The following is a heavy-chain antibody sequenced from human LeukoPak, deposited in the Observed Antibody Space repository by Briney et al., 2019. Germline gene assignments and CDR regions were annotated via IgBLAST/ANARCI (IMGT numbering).Heavy chain of an antibody. Sequence: PSQTLSLTCTVSGYSISSGHYWGWIRQPPGKGLEWIGSIYHSGSTYYNPSLKSRVTISVDTSKNQFSLKLNSVTAADTAVYYCARDLAYYASGSYCGWFDPWGQGTLVTVSS. J-gene: IGHJ5*02. D-gene: IGHD3-10*01. CDR2: IYHSGST. CDR3: ARDLAYYASGSYCGWFDP. V-gene: IGHV4-38-2*02. CDR1: GYSISSGHY.